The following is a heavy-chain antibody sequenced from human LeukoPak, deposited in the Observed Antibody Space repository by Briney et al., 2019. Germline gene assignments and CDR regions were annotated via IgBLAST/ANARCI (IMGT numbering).Heavy chain of an antibody. V-gene: IGHV3-23*01. J-gene: IGHJ6*02. Sequence: GSLELSCAASGFPFSSYAMSWVRQAPGKGLEWVSAISGSGGSTYYADSVKGRFTISRDNSKNTLYLQMNSLRAEDTAVYYCAKGDYDFWSGYYTDYYYGMDVWGQGTTVTVSS. D-gene: IGHD3-3*01. CDR2: ISGSGGST. CDR1: GFPFSSYA. CDR3: AKGDYDFWSGYYTDYYYGMDV.